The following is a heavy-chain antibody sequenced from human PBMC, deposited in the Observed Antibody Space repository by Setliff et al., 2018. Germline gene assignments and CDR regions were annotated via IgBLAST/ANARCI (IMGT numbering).Heavy chain of an antibody. CDR1: GYTFTGYY. Sequence: ASVKVSCKASGYTFTGYYMHWVRQAPGQGLEWMGWINPSSGGTNYAQKFQGRVTMTRDTSISTAYMELSRLRSDDTAVYYCARDLLDYYDSSGRDYWGQGTLVTVSS. CDR2: INPSSGGT. V-gene: IGHV1-2*02. J-gene: IGHJ4*02. CDR3: ARDLLDYYDSSGRDY. D-gene: IGHD3-22*01.